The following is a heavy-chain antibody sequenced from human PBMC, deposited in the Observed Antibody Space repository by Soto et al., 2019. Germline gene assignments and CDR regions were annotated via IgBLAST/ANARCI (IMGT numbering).Heavy chain of an antibody. CDR3: AGARGYSCGYGDY. D-gene: IGHD3-22*01. J-gene: IGHJ4*02. Sequence: QVPLVQSGADVKKPGASVQVACKASGYTFTSYGLSWVRQAPGQGLEWMGWISASNGNTNSAQKFQDRVTMTTDTYTSTVYMELRSLTADDTAVHYCAGARGYSCGYGDYWGQGTLDTVSS. CDR1: GYTFTSYG. CDR2: ISASNGNT. V-gene: IGHV1-18*01.